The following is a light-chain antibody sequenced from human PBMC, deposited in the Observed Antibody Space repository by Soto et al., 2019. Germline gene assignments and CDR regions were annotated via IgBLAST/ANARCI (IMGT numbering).Light chain of an antibody. CDR2: GAS. CDR3: QQYHKWPPFT. CDR1: QSVSSN. J-gene: IGKJ4*01. V-gene: IGKV3-15*01. Sequence: EVGMTQSPATLSVSPGERAILSCRASQSVSSNLAWYQQKPGQTPRLLMYGASTRATGIPARFSGSGSGTEFTLTISSLQSEDFAVYYCQQYHKWPPFTFGGGTKVDIK.